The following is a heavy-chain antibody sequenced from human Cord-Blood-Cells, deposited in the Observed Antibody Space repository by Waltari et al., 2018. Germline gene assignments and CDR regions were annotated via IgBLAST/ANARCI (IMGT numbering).Heavy chain of an antibody. Sequence: QVQLQQSGPGLVKPSQTLSLTCAISGDSVSSNSAAWNWIRQSPSRGLEGLGRTYYRSKWYNDYAVSVKSRITINPDTSKNQFSLQLNSVTPEDTAVYYCARDIVVVPAANHYYYYGMDVWGQGTTVTVSS. CDR2: TYYRSKWYN. J-gene: IGHJ6*02. D-gene: IGHD2-2*01. CDR1: GDSVSSNSAA. CDR3: ARDIVVVPAANHYYYYGMDV. V-gene: IGHV6-1*01.